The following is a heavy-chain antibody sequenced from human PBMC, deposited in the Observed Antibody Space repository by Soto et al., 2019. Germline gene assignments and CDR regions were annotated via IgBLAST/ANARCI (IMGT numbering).Heavy chain of an antibody. CDR3: ARSPGLVYARWFGWFDP. D-gene: IGHD2-8*01. Sequence: GGSLRLSCAASGFTFSSYSMNWVRQAPGKGLEWVSSISSSSSYIYYADSVKGRFTISRDNAKNSLYLQMNSLRAEDTAVYYCARSPGLVYARWFGWFDPWAREPWSPSPQ. J-gene: IGHJ5*02. CDR2: ISSSSSYI. CDR1: GFTFSSYS. V-gene: IGHV3-21*01.